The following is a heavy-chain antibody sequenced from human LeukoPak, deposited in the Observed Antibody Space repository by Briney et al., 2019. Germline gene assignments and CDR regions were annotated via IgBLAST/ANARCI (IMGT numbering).Heavy chain of an antibody. D-gene: IGHD2-15*01. CDR3: ARPYCSGGSCYLPYDAFDI. J-gene: IGHJ3*02. V-gene: IGHV5-51*01. CDR2: IYPGDSDT. CDR1: GYSFTSYW. Sequence: GESLKISCKGSGYSFTSYWIAWVRQMPGKGLEWMGIIYPGDSDTRYSPSFQGQVTISADKSISTAYLQWSSLKASDTAMYYCARPYCSGGSCYLPYDAFDIWGQGTMVTVSS.